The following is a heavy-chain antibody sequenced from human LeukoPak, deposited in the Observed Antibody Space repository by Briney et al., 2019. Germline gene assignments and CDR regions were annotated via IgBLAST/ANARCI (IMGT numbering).Heavy chain of an antibody. CDR2: IYYSGST. D-gene: IGHD6-19*01. CDR1: GGSISSSSYY. CDR3: ARGSSGWQRHYDY. Sequence: SETLSLTCTVSGGSISSSSYYWGWIRQPPGKGLEWIGSIYYSGSTYYNPSLKSRVTISVDTSKNQFSLKLSSVTAADTAVYYCARGSSGWQRHYDYWGQGTLVTVSS. V-gene: IGHV4-39*07. J-gene: IGHJ4*02.